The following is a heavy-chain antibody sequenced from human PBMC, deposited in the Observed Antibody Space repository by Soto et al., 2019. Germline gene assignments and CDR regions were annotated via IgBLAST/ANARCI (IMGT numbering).Heavy chain of an antibody. CDR2: IFSNDEK. CDR1: GFSLSSARMG. V-gene: IGHV2-26*01. Sequence: SGPTLVNATETRTLTCTVSGFSLSSARMGVSWIRQPPGKALDWLAHIFSNDEKSYSTSLKSRLTISKDTSKSQVVLTMTNMDPVDTATYYCARTKRDYYDSSGYYLPDPYYYYGMDVWGQGTMVTV. CDR3: ARTKRDYYDSSGYYLPDPYYYYGMDV. D-gene: IGHD3-22*01. J-gene: IGHJ6*02.